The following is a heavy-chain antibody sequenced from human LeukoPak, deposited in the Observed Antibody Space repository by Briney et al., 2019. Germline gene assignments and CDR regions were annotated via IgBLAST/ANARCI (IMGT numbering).Heavy chain of an antibody. CDR2: ISSSSSTI. J-gene: IGHJ4*02. CDR1: GFTFSSYS. D-gene: IGHD3-22*01. V-gene: IGHV3-48*01. Sequence: PGGSLRLSCAASGFTFSSYSMNWVRQAPGKGLEWVSYISSSSSTIYYADSVKGRFTISRDNAKNSLYLQMNSLRAEDTAVYYCAREEYYYDSSGYYLPYYFDYWGQGTLVIVSS. CDR3: AREEYYYDSSGYYLPYYFDY.